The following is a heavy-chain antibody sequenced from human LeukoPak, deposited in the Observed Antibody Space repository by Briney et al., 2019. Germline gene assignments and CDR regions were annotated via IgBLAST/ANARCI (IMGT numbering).Heavy chain of an antibody. V-gene: IGHV1-2*02. J-gene: IGHJ4*02. Sequence: ASVKVSCKASGYTFNGYYIHWVRQAPGQGLEWMGWINPNSGGTNYAQKFQGRVTMTRDTSISTAYMELRRLRSDDRAVYYCARGPPTIVVVITTGDFDSWGQGTLVTVSS. D-gene: IGHD3-22*01. CDR2: INPNSGGT. CDR1: GYTFNGYY. CDR3: ARGPPTIVVVITTGDFDS.